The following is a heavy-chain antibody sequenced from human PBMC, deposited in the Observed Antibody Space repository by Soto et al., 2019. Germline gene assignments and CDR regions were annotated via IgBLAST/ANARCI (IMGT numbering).Heavy chain of an antibody. CDR2: ISYDGGNE. D-gene: IGHD3-22*01. V-gene: IGHV3-30*18. CDR3: AKDMYYHDSRGFPDL. Sequence: QVQLVQSGGGVVQPGRSLRLSCADSGFTFSTYGMHWVRQAPGKGLEWVALISYDGGNEYYADSVKGRFTILRDNSKNTLYLQLNSLRGEDTAVYFCAKDMYYHDSRGFPDLWGQGTLVTVSS. CDR1: GFTFSTYG. J-gene: IGHJ5*02.